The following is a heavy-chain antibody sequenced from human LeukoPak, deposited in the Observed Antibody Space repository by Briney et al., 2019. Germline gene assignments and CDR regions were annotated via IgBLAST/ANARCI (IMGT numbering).Heavy chain of an antibody. CDR3: ARDRAPFDY. V-gene: IGHV4-34*01. CDR1: GESFSGYY. CDR2: INHSGST. J-gene: IGHJ4*02. Sequence: SETLSLTCAVFGESFSGYYWGWIRQPPGKGLEWIGEINHSGSTNYNPSLKSRVTISVDTSKNQFSLKLSSVTAADTAVYYCARDRAPFDYWGQGTLVTVSS.